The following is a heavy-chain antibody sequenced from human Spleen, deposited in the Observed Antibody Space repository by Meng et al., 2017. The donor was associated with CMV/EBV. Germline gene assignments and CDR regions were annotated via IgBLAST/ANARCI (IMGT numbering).Heavy chain of an antibody. Sequence: GESLKISCAASGFTFSSYSMNWVRQAPGKGLEWVSSISSSSSYIYYADSVKGRFTISRDNAKNSLYLQMNSLRAEDTAVYYCASYGLGSSGDYWGQGTLVTVSS. CDR3: ASYGLGSSGDY. J-gene: IGHJ4*02. CDR2: ISSSSSYI. V-gene: IGHV3-21*01. D-gene: IGHD6-13*01. CDR1: GFTFSSYS.